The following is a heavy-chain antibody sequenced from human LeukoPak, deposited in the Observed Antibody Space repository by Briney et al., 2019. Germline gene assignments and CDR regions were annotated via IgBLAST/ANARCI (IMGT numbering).Heavy chain of an antibody. D-gene: IGHD6-13*01. Sequence: ASVKVSCKASGYTFTGYYMHWVRQAPGQGLEWMGWINPNSGGTNYAQKLQGRVTMTTDTSTSTAYMELRSLRSDDTAVYYCARGIAAAGTGWFDPWGQGTLVTVSS. CDR2: INPNSGGT. J-gene: IGHJ5*02. V-gene: IGHV1-2*02. CDR1: GYTFTGYY. CDR3: ARGIAAAGTGWFDP.